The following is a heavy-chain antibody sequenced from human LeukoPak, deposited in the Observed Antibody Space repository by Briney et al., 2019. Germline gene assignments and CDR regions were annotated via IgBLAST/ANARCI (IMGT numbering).Heavy chain of an antibody. V-gene: IGHV4-59*01. J-gene: IGHJ5*02. CDR1: GGSISSYY. Sequence: PSETLSLTCTVSGGSISSYYWSWIRQPPRKGVEWIGYIYYSGSTNYNPSLKSRVTISVDTSKNQFSLKLSSVTAADTAMYYCAREAHGCSSTSCYGNWFDPWGQGTLVTVSS. CDR3: AREAHGCSSTSCYGNWFDP. CDR2: IYYSGST. D-gene: IGHD2-2*01.